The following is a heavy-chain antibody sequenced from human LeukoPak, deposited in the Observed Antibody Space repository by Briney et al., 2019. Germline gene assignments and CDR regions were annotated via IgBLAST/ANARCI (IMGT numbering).Heavy chain of an antibody. Sequence: ASVKVSCKASGYTFTGYYMHWVRQAPGQGLEWMGWINPNSGGTNYAQKFQGRVTMTRDTSISTAYMELSSLRSEDTAVYYCARGDGVAVAGTSDYWGQGTLVTVSS. V-gene: IGHV1-2*02. J-gene: IGHJ4*02. D-gene: IGHD6-19*01. CDR2: INPNSGGT. CDR3: ARGDGVAVAGTSDY. CDR1: GYTFTGYY.